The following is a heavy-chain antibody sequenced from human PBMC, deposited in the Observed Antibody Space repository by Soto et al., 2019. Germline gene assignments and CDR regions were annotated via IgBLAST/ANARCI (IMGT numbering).Heavy chain of an antibody. CDR3: ARGPQRGYSYGLTDY. V-gene: IGHV4-34*01. CDR1: GGSFSGYY. J-gene: IGHJ4*02. CDR2: INHSGST. Sequence: SETLSLTCAVYGGSFSGYYWSWIRQPPGKGLEWIGEINHSGSTNYNPSLKSRVTISVDTSKNQFSLKLSSVTAADTAVYYCARGPQRGYSYGLTDYWGQGTLVTVSS. D-gene: IGHD5-18*01.